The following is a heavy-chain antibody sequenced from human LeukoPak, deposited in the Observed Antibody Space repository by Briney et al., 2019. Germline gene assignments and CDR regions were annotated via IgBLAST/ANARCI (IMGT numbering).Heavy chain of an antibody. V-gene: IGHV3-23*01. CDR3: AKFLQLWLDYYYYGMDV. CDR1: GFTFSSYT. CDR2: ISGSGGSP. D-gene: IGHD5-18*01. Sequence: GGSLRLSCAASGFTFSSYTMSWVRQAPGKGLEWVSAISGSGGSPYYADSVKGRFTISRDNSKNTLYPQMNSLRAEDTAVSYCAKFLQLWLDYYYYGMDVWGQGTTVTVSS. J-gene: IGHJ6*02.